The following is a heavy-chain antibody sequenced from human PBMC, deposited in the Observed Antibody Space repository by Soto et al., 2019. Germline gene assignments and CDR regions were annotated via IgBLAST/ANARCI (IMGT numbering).Heavy chain of an antibody. CDR2: IRSKAYGGTT. CDR1: GFTFGDYA. D-gene: IGHD1-1*01. V-gene: IGHV3-49*03. CDR3: TRGQLERRFRGGPDYYYYGMDV. Sequence: GGSLRLSCTASGFTFGDYAMSWFRQAPGKGLEWVGFIRSKAYGGTTEYAASVKGRFTISRDDSKSIAYLQMNSLKTEDTAVYYCTRGQLERRFRGGPDYYYYGMDVWGQGTTVTVSS. J-gene: IGHJ6*02.